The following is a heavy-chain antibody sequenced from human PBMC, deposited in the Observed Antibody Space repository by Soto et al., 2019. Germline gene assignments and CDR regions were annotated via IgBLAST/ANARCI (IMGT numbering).Heavy chain of an antibody. V-gene: IGHV3-30*18. J-gene: IGHJ6*02. CDR1: GFTFSSYG. CDR3: AKSASELLQSYYYYGMDV. D-gene: IGHD1-26*01. Sequence: GGSLRLSCAASGFTFSSYGMHWVRQAPGKGLEWVAVISYDGSNKYYADSVKGRFTISRDNSKNTLYLQMNSLRADDTAVYYCAKSASELLQSYYYYGMDVWGQGTTVTVSS. CDR2: ISYDGSNK.